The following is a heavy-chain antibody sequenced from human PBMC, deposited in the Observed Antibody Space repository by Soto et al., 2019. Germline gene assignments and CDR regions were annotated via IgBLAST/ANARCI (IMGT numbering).Heavy chain of an antibody. J-gene: IGHJ4*02. V-gene: IGHV4-39*01. CDR3: ARQFREALYYFDY. Sequence: SETLSLTCTVSGGSISSSSYYWGWIRQPPGKGLEWIGSIYYSGSTYYNPSLKSRVTISVDTSKNQFSLKLSSVTAADTAVYYCARQFREALYYFDYWGQGTLVTVSS. CDR2: IYYSGST. CDR1: GGSISSSSYY. D-gene: IGHD3-10*01.